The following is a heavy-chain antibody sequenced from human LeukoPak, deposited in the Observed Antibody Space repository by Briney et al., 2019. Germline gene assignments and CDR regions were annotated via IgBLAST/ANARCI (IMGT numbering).Heavy chain of an antibody. J-gene: IGHJ4*02. CDR3: VRFLWGRFLGSSPPGY. CDR1: GYTFTSYD. V-gene: IGHV1-8*01. Sequence: ASVKVSCKASGYTFTSYDINWVRQATGQGLEWMGWMNPNSGNTGYAQKFQGRVTMTRNTSISTAYMELSSLRSEDTAVYYCVRFLWGRFLGSSPPGYWGQGTLVTVSS. CDR2: MNPNSGNT. D-gene: IGHD3-3*01.